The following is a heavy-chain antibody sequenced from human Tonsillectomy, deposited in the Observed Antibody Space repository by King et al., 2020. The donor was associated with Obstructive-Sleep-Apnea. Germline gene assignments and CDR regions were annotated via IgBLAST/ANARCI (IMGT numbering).Heavy chain of an antibody. CDR1: EFTFSDYT. D-gene: IGHD3-3*02. V-gene: IGHV3-30*04. J-gene: IGHJ4*02. Sequence: VQLVESGGGVVQPGRSLRLSCAASEFTFSDYTMHWVRQAPGKGLEWVAVISYDGNTEYSADSVKGRFTISRDNSKNTLYLQMNTLRAEDTALYYCAREIRSRNSYWGQGTLVTVSS. CDR3: AREIRSRNSY. CDR2: ISYDGNTE.